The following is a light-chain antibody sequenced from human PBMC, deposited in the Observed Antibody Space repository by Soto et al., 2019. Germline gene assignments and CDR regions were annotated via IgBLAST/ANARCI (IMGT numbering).Light chain of an antibody. Sequence: AIQVTQSPSSLSASVGDRVTITCRASQGIRNDLGWYQQKPGRAPKLLIYAASSLQSGVPSRFSGSGSGTDFTLTISSLQPEDFATYYCQQSYSTWTFGQGTKVDIK. J-gene: IGKJ1*01. CDR3: QQSYSTWT. V-gene: IGKV1-6*01. CDR1: QGIRND. CDR2: AAS.